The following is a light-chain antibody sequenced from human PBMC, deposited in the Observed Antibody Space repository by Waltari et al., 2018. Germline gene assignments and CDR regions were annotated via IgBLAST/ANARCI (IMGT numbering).Light chain of an antibody. CDR3: SSYTSAAV. Sequence: QSALTQPASVSGSPGQSITISCTGTSSDVGGYNYVSWYQQHPGKAPKLMIYDVSKRPSGVSNRFSGSKSGNTASLTISGLQAEDEADYYCSSYTSAAVFGGWTKLTVL. CDR2: DVS. CDR1: SSDVGGYNY. V-gene: IGLV2-14*01. J-gene: IGLJ2*01.